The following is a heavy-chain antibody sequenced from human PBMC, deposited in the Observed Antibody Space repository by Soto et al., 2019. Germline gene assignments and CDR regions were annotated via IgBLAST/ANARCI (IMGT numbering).Heavy chain of an antibody. V-gene: IGHV4-59*01. CDR1: GGSISSYY. CDR3: ARQGFGQLHGLVNV. Sequence: SETLSLTCTVSGGSISSYYWSWIRQPPGKGLEWIGYTHYSGSTNYNPSLKSRVTISVDTSKNQFSLKLSSVTAADTAVYYCARQGFGQLHGLVNVWGPGTTVTVSS. J-gene: IGHJ6*02. D-gene: IGHD3-10*01. CDR2: THYSGST.